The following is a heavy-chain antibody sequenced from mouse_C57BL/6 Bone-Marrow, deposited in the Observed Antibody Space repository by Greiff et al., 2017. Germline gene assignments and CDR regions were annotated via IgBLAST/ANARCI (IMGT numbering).Heavy chain of an antibody. D-gene: IGHD3-2*02. CDR2: IYPGGGYT. J-gene: IGHJ3*01. CDR1: GYTFTNSW. CDR3: ARSGACAGFAY. V-gene: IGHV1-63*01. Sequence: VQLQQSGAELVRPGTSVKMSCKASGYTFTNSWLGWAKQRPGHGLEWIGDIYPGGGYTNYNEKFKGKATLTADKSSSTAYMQFSSLTSEDSAISYCARSGACAGFAYWGQGTLVTVSA.